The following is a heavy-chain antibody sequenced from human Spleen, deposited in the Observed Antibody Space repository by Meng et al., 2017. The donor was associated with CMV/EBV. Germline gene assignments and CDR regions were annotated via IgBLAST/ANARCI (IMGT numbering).Heavy chain of an antibody. CDR2: FYYSGDT. CDR1: GGSVTTDNYY. Sequence: SETLSLTCIVSGGSVTTDNYYWSWIRQSPGKGLEWIGYFYYSGDTKYNPSLKSRFTISVDRSKNQFSLKLSSVTAADTAVYYCARDVGLTGTSSRHYYYGMDVWGQGTTVTVSS. CDR3: ARDVGLTGTSSRHYYYGMDV. J-gene: IGHJ6*02. V-gene: IGHV4-61*01. D-gene: IGHD1-20*01.